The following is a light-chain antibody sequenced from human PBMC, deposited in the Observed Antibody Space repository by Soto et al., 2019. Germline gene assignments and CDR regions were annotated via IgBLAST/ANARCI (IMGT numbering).Light chain of an antibody. Sequence: EIVLTQSPGTLSLSPGERATLSCRASQSVSSYLAWYQQKPGQAPRLLIYGASRKATGFPDRFSGSGSGTEFNLTISRQEAEGFTVYYCLEYGSAPRTFGQGNKVQ. CDR1: QSVSSY. CDR2: GAS. J-gene: IGKJ1*01. V-gene: IGKV3-20*01. CDR3: LEYGSAPRT.